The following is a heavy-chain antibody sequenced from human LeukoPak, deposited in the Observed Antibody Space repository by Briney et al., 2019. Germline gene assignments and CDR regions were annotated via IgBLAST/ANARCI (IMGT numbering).Heavy chain of an antibody. D-gene: IGHD3-22*01. Sequence: GASVKVSCKASGYTFTSYYMHWVRQAPGQGLEWMGIINPSGGSTSYAQKFQGRVTMTRDTSTSTVYMELSSLRSEDTAVYYCARASYYDSSGYSPAGYWGQGTLVTVSS. CDR1: GYTFTSYY. V-gene: IGHV1-46*01. CDR3: ARASYYDSSGYSPAGY. J-gene: IGHJ4*02. CDR2: INPSGGST.